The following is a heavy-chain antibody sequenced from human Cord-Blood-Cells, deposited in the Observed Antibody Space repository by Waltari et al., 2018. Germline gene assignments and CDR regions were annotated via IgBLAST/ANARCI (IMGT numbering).Heavy chain of an antibody. J-gene: IGHJ3*02. CDR3: ARGLLNAFDI. D-gene: IGHD1-26*01. V-gene: IGHV4-59*11. CDR2: IYYSGST. CDR1: GGSISRHY. Sequence: QVQLQESGPGLVKPSETLSLTCTVSGGSISRHYWSWIRQPPGKGLERIGYIYYSGSTNYNPSLKSRVTILVDTSKNQFSLKLSSVTAADTAVYYCARGLLNAFDIWGQGTMVTVSS.